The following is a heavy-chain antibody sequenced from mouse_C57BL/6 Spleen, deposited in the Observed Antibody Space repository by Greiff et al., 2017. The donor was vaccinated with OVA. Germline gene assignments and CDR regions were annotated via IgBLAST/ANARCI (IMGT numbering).Heavy chain of an antibody. CDR2: INPNNGGT. Sequence: VHVKQSGPELVKPGASVKMSCKASGYTFTDYNMHWVKQSHGKSLEWIGYINPNNGGTSYNQKFKGKATLTVNKSSSTAYMELRSLTSEDSAVYYCARKAYYSNYVGYAMDYWGQGTSVTVSS. D-gene: IGHD2-5*01. J-gene: IGHJ4*01. CDR3: ARKAYYSNYVGYAMDY. V-gene: IGHV1-22*01. CDR1: GYTFTDYN.